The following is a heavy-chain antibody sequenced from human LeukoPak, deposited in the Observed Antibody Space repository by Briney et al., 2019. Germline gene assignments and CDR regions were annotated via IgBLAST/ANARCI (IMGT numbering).Heavy chain of an antibody. D-gene: IGHD6-19*01. Sequence: ASVKVSCKASGYTFNDYYMHWVRQAPGQGLEWMAWINPNTGGSHYAQKFQGRVTTTRDTSINTAYMELNRLISDDTAFYYCARQANSGWYVGYWGQGTLVSVSP. J-gene: IGHJ4*02. CDR1: GYTFNDYY. CDR2: INPNTGGS. V-gene: IGHV1-2*02. CDR3: ARQANSGWYVGY.